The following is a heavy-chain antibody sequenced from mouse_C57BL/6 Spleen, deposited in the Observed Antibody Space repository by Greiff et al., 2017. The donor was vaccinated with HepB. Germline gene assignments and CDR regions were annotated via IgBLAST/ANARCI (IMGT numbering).Heavy chain of an antibody. CDR2: IYPGDGDT. J-gene: IGHJ1*03. CDR3: ARGDLLPG. D-gene: IGHD1-1*01. CDR1: GYAFSSSW. Sequence: VQLQQSGPELVKPGASVKISCKASGYAFSSSWMNWVKQRPGKGLEWIGRIYPGDGDTNYNGKFKGKATLTADKSSSTAYMQLSSLTSEDSAVYFCARGDLLPGWGTGTTVTVSS. V-gene: IGHV1-82*01.